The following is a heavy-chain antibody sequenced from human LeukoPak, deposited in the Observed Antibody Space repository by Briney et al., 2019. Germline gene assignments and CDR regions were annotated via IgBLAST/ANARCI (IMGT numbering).Heavy chain of an antibody. CDR2: ISAYNGNT. D-gene: IGHD3-16*02. J-gene: IGHJ4*02. Sequence: ASVKVSCKASGYTFTSYGISWVRQAPGQGLEWMGWISAYNGNTNYAQKLQGRVTMTTDTSTSTAYMELSSVTAADTAVYYCARSVGRDYVWGSYRYTFDYWGQGTLVTVSS. CDR3: ARSVGRDYVWGSYRYTFDY. CDR1: GYTFTSYG. V-gene: IGHV1-18*01.